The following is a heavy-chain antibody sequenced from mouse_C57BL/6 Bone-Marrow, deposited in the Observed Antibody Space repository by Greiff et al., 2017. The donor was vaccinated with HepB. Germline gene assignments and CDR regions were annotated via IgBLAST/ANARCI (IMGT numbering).Heavy chain of an antibody. CDR2: INPGSGGT. CDR1: GYAFTNYL. V-gene: IGHV1-54*01. D-gene: IGHD2-3*01. J-gene: IGHJ2*01. CDR3: ARFLGYYLFDY. Sequence: QVQLQQSGAELVRPGTSVKVSCKASGYAFTNYLIEWVKQRPGQGLEWIGVINPGSGGTNYNEKFKGKATLTADKSSSTAYMQLSSLTSEDSAVYFCARFLGYYLFDYWGQGTTLTVSS.